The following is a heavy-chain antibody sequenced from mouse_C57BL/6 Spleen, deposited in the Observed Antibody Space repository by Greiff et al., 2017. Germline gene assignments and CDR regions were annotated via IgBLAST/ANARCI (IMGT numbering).Heavy chain of an antibody. V-gene: IGHV1-54*01. CDR1: GYAFTNYL. Sequence: QVQLKESGAELVRPGTSVKVSCKASGYAFTNYLIEWVKQRPGPGLEWIGVINPGSGGTNYNEKFKGKATLTADKSSSTAYMQLSSLTSEDSAVYFCARSYYGSNYFDYWGQGTTLTVSS. CDR3: ARSYYGSNYFDY. CDR2: INPGSGGT. J-gene: IGHJ2*01. D-gene: IGHD1-1*01.